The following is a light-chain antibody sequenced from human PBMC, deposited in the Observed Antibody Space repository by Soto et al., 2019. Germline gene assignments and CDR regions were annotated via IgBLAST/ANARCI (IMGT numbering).Light chain of an antibody. CDR1: QSVSSIY. CDR3: QQRHNWPIT. J-gene: IGKJ5*01. V-gene: IGKV3D-20*02. CDR2: GAS. Sequence: EIVLPQSPGTLSLSPGERATLSCRASQSVSSIYLAWYQQKPGQAPRLLIYGASSRATGIPARFSGSGSGTDFTLTISGLEPADLGVYYCQQRHNWPITFGQGTRLEIK.